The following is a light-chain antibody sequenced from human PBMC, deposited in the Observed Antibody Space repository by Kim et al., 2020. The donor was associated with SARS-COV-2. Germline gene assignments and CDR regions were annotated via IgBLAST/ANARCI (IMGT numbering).Light chain of an antibody. J-gene: IGKJ4*01. Sequence: SHGETDTPSCWASQSVIHLLAWYHQKRGQAPRLLIYDASNRATGIPARFIGSGSGTDFNLTINSLEPEDLAVYYCQQRYSWPPLTFGGGTKVDIK. V-gene: IGKV3-11*01. CDR3: QQRYSWPPLT. CDR2: DAS. CDR1: QSVIHL.